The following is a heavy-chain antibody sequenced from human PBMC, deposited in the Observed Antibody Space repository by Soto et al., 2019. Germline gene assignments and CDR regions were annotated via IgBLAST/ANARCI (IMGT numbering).Heavy chain of an antibody. V-gene: IGHV3-11*01. CDR3: VRSKLGVCDAFDI. Sequence: QVQLVESGGGLVKPGGSLRLSCAASGFTFSDYYMSWIRQAPGKGLEWISYISNSGSTVYYADSVKGRFAISRDNTKNSLSLQMSSLRAEDTAVYYCVRSKLGVCDAFDIWGQGTMVTVSS. D-gene: IGHD2-8*02. J-gene: IGHJ3*02. CDR2: ISNSGSTV. CDR1: GFTFSDYY.